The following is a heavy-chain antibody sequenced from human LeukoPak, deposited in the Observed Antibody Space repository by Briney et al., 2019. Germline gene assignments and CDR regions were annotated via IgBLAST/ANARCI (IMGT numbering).Heavy chain of an antibody. CDR3: ARDERSSSLYYFDY. V-gene: IGHV3-48*04. CDR1: GFTFSSYS. J-gene: IGHJ4*02. D-gene: IGHD6-13*01. CDR2: ISSSSSTI. Sequence: GGSLRLSCVASGFTFSSYSMNWVRQAPGKGLEWVSYISSSSSTIYYADSVKGRFTISRDNAKNSLYLQMNSLRAEDTAVYYCARDERSSSLYYFDYWGQGTLVTVSS.